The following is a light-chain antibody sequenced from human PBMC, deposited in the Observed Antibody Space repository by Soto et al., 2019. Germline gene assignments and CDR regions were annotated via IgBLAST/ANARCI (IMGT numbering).Light chain of an antibody. CDR2: GAS. J-gene: IGKJ1*01. CDR3: QDYRTSRA. CDR1: QSISSNF. V-gene: IGKV3-20*01. Sequence: EIVLTQSPGTLSLSPGERATLSCRASQSISSNFLAWYQQRPGQAPRLLIFGASSRATGIPDRFSGSGSGTDFTLTISRLEPEDFAVYYCQDYRTSRAFGQGTKVEIK.